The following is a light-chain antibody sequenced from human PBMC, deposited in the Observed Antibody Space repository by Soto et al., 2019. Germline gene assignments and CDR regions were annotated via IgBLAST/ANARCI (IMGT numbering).Light chain of an antibody. CDR2: GAS. Sequence: ESVLTQSPGTLSLSPRERATLSCRASQSVSSNSLAWYQQKPGQAPRLLIYGASSRATGTPDRFSGSGSGTDFTLTISRLEPEDFAVYYCQQFGGSPPSWTFGQGTKVEI. CDR3: QQFGGSPPSWT. J-gene: IGKJ1*01. V-gene: IGKV3-20*01. CDR1: QSVSSNS.